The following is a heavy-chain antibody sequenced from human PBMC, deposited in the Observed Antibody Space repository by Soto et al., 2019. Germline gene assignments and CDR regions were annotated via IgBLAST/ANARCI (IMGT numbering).Heavy chain of an antibody. V-gene: IGHV3-30*14. CDR3: ARVRLSIAGNDALDV. CDR1: GFTFSDYV. Sequence: QVRLVESGGGVVQPGTSLRLSCAASGFTFSDYVIHWVRQAAGKGLEWVASMTYDGATEYYADSVKGRFTMSRDNSKRALSLQMNSVRPDDTAVYYCARVRLSIAGNDALDVWGQGTTVTVSS. J-gene: IGHJ3*01. CDR2: MTYDGATE. D-gene: IGHD3-3*02.